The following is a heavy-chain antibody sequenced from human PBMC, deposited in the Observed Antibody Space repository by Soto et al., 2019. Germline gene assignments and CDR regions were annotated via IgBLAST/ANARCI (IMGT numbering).Heavy chain of an antibody. CDR2: ISAYNGNT. D-gene: IGHD6-6*01. Sequence: GASVKVSCKASGYTFTSYGISWVQQAPGQGLEWMGWISAYNGNTNYAQKLQGRVIMTTDTSTSTAYMELRSLRSDDTAVYYCARDHQLEPQGERRRYYYYYGMDVWGQGTTVTVSS. CDR1: GYTFTSYG. V-gene: IGHV1-18*04. CDR3: ARDHQLEPQGERRRYYYYYGMDV. J-gene: IGHJ6*02.